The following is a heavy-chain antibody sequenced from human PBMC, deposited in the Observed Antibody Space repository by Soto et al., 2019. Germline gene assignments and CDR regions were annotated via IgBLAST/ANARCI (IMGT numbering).Heavy chain of an antibody. V-gene: IGHV1-69*01. Sequence: QVQLVQSGAEVKKPGSSVKVSCKASGGTFSSYAISWVRQAPGQGLEWMGGIIPNFGTANYAQKFQGRVTITADESTSTAYMELSSLRSEDTAVYYCARSSTIVVVPAALYDFDYWGQGTLVTVSS. CDR3: ARSSTIVVVPAALYDFDY. CDR2: IIPNFGTA. CDR1: GGTFSSYA. D-gene: IGHD2-2*01. J-gene: IGHJ4*02.